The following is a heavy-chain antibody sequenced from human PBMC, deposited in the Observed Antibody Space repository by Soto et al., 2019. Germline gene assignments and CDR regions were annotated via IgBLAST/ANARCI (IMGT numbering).Heavy chain of an antibody. V-gene: IGHV2-5*02. D-gene: IGHD6-19*01. CDR2: IYWDDDK. Sequence: QITLKESGPTLVKPTQTLTLTCTFSGFSLSTSGVGVGWIRQPPGKALEWLALIYWDDDKRYSPSLKSRLTLTKDTSKNQVVLTMTNMDPVDTATYYCAHVDSSGWYGGFDYWGQGTLVTVSS. CDR1: GFSLSTSGVG. J-gene: IGHJ4*02. CDR3: AHVDSSGWYGGFDY.